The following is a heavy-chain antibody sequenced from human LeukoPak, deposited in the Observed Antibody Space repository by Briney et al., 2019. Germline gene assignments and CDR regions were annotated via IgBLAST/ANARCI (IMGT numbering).Heavy chain of an antibody. D-gene: IGHD6-19*01. J-gene: IGHJ4*02. Sequence: GSSVKVSCKASGGTFSSYAISWVRQATGQGLEWMGGIIPIFGTANYAQKFQGRVTITADKSTSTAYMELSSLRSEDTAVYYCAGTRGQWLDLSYFDYWGQGTLVTVSS. CDR1: GGTFSSYA. CDR3: AGTRGQWLDLSYFDY. V-gene: IGHV1-69*06. CDR2: IIPIFGTA.